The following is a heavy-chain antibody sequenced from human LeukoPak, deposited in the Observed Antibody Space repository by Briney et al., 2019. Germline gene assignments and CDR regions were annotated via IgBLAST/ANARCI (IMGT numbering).Heavy chain of an antibody. Sequence: SETLSLTCAVSGGSISGSNHFWGWIRQPPGKGLEWIGNIYYNGNTHYNPSLKSRVTISVDTSKNQFSLKLTSVTAADTAVYYCARDLGYDDFWSGYYTQYDAFDVWGQGTQLTVSS. V-gene: IGHV4-39*07. CDR3: ARDLGYDDFWSGYYTQYDAFDV. D-gene: IGHD3-3*01. J-gene: IGHJ3*01. CDR1: GGSISGSNHF. CDR2: IYYNGNT.